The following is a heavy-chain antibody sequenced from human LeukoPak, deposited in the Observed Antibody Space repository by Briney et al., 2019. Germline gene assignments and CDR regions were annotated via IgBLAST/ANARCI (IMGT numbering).Heavy chain of an antibody. V-gene: IGHV4-4*09. CDR3: ARRWAYENWFDP. D-gene: IGHD3-3*01. Sequence: PSETLSLTCTVSGGSISSYYWSWIRQPPGKGLEWIGYIYASGSTNYNPSLKSRVTISVDTSKNQFSLKMRPVTAADTAVYYCARRWAYENWFDPWGQGTLVTVSS. CDR1: GGSISSYY. CDR2: IYASGST. J-gene: IGHJ5*02.